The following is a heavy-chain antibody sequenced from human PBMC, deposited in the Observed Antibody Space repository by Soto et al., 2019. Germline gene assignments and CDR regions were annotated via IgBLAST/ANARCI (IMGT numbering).Heavy chain of an antibody. D-gene: IGHD3-22*01. J-gene: IGHJ4*02. CDR1: GGSISSSSYY. CDR2: IYYSGST. CDR3: ARLGKAYYYDSSGYT. Sequence: SETLSLTCTVSGGSISSSSYYWGWIRQPPGKGLEWIGSIYYSGSTYYNPSLKSRVTISVDTSKNQFSLKLSSVTAADTALYYCARLGKAYYYDSSGYTWGQGTLVTVSS. V-gene: IGHV4-39*01.